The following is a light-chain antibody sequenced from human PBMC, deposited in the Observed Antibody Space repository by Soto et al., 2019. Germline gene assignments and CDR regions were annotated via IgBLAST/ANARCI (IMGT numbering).Light chain of an antibody. Sequence: QSALTQPPSASGSPGQPVTISCTGTSSDVGGYNYVSWYQQHPGKAPKLMIYEVSKRPSGVPDRFSGSKSGNTASLTVSGLQAEDEADYYCCSYAGSNNFPYVFGTGTKVTVL. CDR3: CSYAGSNNFPYV. J-gene: IGLJ1*01. CDR2: EVS. V-gene: IGLV2-8*01. CDR1: SSDVGGYNY.